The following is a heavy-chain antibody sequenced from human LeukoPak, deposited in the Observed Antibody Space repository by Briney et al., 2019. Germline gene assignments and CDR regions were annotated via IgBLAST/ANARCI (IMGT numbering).Heavy chain of an antibody. CDR2: ISSSSSYI. V-gene: IGHV3-21*01. Sequence: GGSLRLSCAASGFTFSSYSMNWVRQAPGKGLEWVSFISSSSSYIYYADSVSGRFTISRDNAENSLYLQMNSLRDEDTAVYYCARDPYSGGYGAYYYYYMDVWGKGTTVTVSS. J-gene: IGHJ6*03. D-gene: IGHD6-19*01. CDR1: GFTFSSYS. CDR3: ARDPYSGGYGAYYYYYMDV.